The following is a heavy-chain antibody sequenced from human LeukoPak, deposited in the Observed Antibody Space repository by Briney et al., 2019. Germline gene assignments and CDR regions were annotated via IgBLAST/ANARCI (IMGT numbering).Heavy chain of an antibody. CDR1: GGSISSCGYY. D-gene: IGHD3-10*01. Sequence: PAETLSLTCTVSGGSISSCGYYWSWIRQHPGKGLEWLGNIYYSGSTYYNPSLKSRVTISVDTSKNQCPLKLRSVSAADTAVYYGAGERRYLKSWGQGTLVTVSS. V-gene: IGHV4-31*03. CDR2: IYYSGST. CDR3: AGERRYLKS. J-gene: IGHJ4*02.